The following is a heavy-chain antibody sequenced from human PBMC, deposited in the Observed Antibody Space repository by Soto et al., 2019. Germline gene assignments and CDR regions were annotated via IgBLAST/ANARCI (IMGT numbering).Heavy chain of an antibody. D-gene: IGHD3-10*01. Sequence: SETLSLTCTVSGGSISSGGYYWNWIRQHPGKGLEWIGYIYNSRSTYYNPSLKSRITISVDTSKNQFSLNLSSVTAADTAVYYCARDVGNPLVRANWFDPWGQGTLVTVSS. J-gene: IGHJ5*02. CDR3: ARDVGNPLVRANWFDP. V-gene: IGHV4-31*03. CDR2: IYNSRST. CDR1: GGSISSGGYY.